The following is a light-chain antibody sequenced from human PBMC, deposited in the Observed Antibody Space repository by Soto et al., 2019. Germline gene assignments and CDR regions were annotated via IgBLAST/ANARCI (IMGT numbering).Light chain of an antibody. CDR3: QQYNNWPFT. CDR2: GAS. J-gene: IGKJ3*01. CDR1: QSVSSN. Sequence: EIVMTQSPATLSVSPRERATLSCRASQSVSSNLAWYPQKPGQAPRLLIYGASTRATGIPARFSGSGSGTEFTLTISSLQSEDFAVYYCQQYNNWPFTFGPGTKVDIK. V-gene: IGKV3-15*01.